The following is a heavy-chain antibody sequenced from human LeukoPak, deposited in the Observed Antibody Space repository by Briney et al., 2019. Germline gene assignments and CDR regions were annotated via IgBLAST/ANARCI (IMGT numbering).Heavy chain of an antibody. CDR3: ARVNADILTGYYEPYYYYMDV. CDR2: IYYSGST. J-gene: IGHJ6*03. V-gene: IGHV4-59*01. Sequence: SETLSLTCTVSGGSISSYYWSWIRQPPGKGLEWIGYIYYSGSTNYNPSLKSRVTISVDTSKNQFSLKLSSVTAADTAVYYCARVNADILTGYYEPYYYYMDVWGKGTTVTVSS. CDR1: GGSISSYY. D-gene: IGHD3-9*01.